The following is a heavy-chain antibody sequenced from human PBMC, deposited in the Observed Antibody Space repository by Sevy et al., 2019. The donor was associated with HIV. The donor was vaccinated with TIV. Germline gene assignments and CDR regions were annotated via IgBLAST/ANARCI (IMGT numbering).Heavy chain of an antibody. Sequence: ASVKVSCKTSGYAFTGYWIHWVRQAPGQGLEWMGRINPISGGTDDSHKFQGRVIMTRDTSISTAYLEVRRLTSDDTAVYYCARAQTDFWMGGMDVWRQGTTVTVSS. J-gene: IGHJ6*02. CDR3: ARAQTDFWMGGMDV. V-gene: IGHV1-2*06. CDR1: GYAFTGYW. D-gene: IGHD3-3*01. CDR2: INPISGGT.